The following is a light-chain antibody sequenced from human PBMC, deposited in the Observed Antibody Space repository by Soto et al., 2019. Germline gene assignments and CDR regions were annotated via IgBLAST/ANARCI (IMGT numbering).Light chain of an antibody. CDR1: NSNVGSNT. J-gene: IGLJ2*01. CDR2: TDN. Sequence: QSVLTQPPSVSGTPGQRITICCSGSNSNVGSNTVNWYQQLPGAAPKLLMYTDNQRPSRVPDRFSGSKSGTAASLAISGLLSEDVAEYYCAAWDYGLRALVFGGGTKVTVL. V-gene: IGLV1-44*01. CDR3: AAWDYGLRALV.